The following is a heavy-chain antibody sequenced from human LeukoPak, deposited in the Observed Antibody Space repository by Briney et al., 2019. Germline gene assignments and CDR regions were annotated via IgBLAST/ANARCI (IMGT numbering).Heavy chain of an antibody. CDR3: ARESAGWYFGYYYYYMDV. D-gene: IGHD6-19*01. V-gene: IGHV7-4-1*02. CDR1: GYTFTSYA. J-gene: IGHJ6*03. CDR2: INTKTGNP. Sequence: ASVKVSCKASGYTFTSYAMNWVRQAPGQGLEWMGWINTKTGNPTYAQGFTELFVFSLDTSVTTAYLQISSLTAEATAVYYCARESAGWYFGYYYYYMDVWGKGTTVTVSS.